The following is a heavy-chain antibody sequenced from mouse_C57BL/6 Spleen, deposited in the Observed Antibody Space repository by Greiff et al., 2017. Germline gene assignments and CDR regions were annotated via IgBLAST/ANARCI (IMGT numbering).Heavy chain of an antibody. J-gene: IGHJ4*01. CDR2: IYPGDGDT. CDR1: GYAFSSSW. V-gene: IGHV1-82*01. CDR3: ARLGSSSYAMDY. D-gene: IGHD1-1*01. Sequence: VQLQQSGPELVKPGASVKISCKASGYAFSSSWMNWVKQRPGKGLEWIGRIYPGDGDTNYNGKFKGKATLTADKSSSTAYMQLSSLTSEDSAVYFCARLGSSSYAMDYWGQGTSVTVSS.